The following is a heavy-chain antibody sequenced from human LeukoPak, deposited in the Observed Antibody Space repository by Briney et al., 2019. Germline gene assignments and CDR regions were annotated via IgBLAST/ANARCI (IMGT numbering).Heavy chain of an antibody. V-gene: IGHV4-39*01. CDR3: ARLQYTSGWPPKTKYYFDY. CDR2: IYYTGST. CDR1: GGAISSSSYY. J-gene: IGHJ4*02. Sequence: PSETLTLTCTVSGGAISSSSYYWGRIRQPQGKGLEWVGSIYYTGSTYYNPSLKSRVTMSVDTSKTQFSLNLGSVTAADSAVYYCARLQYTSGWPPKTKYYFDYWGRGTLVTVSS. D-gene: IGHD6-19*01.